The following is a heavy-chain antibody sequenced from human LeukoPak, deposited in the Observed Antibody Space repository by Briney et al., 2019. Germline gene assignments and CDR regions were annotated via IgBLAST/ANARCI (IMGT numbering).Heavy chain of an antibody. Sequence: GGSLRLPCAASGFTVSSNYMSWVRQAPGKGLEWVSVIYSGGSTYYADSVKGRFTISRDNSKSTLCIQMNSLRAEDTAVYYCARAKPKNMVRGLIMRRESRYYFDYWGQGTLVTVSS. D-gene: IGHD3-10*01. CDR2: IYSGGST. J-gene: IGHJ4*02. V-gene: IGHV3-53*01. CDR3: ARAKPKNMVRGLIMRRESRYYFDY. CDR1: GFTVSSNY.